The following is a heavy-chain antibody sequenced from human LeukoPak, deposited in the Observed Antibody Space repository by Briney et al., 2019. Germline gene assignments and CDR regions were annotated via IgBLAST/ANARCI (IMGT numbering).Heavy chain of an antibody. CDR3: ARTTSGSYYGPDY. V-gene: IGHV3-74*01. D-gene: IGHD1-26*01. CDR2: ISSDGSTT. CDR1: GFTFSGFW. J-gene: IGHJ4*02. Sequence: GGSLRLSCVASGFTFSGFWMHWVRQPPGKGLAWVSRISSDGSTTTYADSVKGRFTISRDNAKNTLYLQMNSLRVEDTAMYYCARTTSGSYYGPDYWGQGTLVTVSS.